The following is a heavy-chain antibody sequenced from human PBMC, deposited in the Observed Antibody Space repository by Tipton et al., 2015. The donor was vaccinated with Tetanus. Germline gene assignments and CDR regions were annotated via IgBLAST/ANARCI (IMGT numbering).Heavy chain of an antibody. D-gene: IGHD6-13*01. J-gene: IGHJ5*02. CDR1: GYTFTSYG. V-gene: IGHV1-18*01. CDR3: ARDPRNGIAAAAWFDP. CDR2: ISAYNGNT. Sequence: QSGAEVKKPGASVKVSCKASGYTFTSYGISWVRQAPGQGLGWMGWISAYNGNTNYAQKLQGRVTMATDTSTSTAYMELRSLRSDDPAVYYCARDPRNGIAAAAWFDPWGQGTLVTVSS.